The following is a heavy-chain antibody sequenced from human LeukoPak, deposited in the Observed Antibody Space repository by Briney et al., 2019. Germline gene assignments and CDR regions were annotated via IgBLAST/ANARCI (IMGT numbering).Heavy chain of an antibody. V-gene: IGHV3-23*01. D-gene: IGHD4-17*01. CDR2: INGNSDRT. J-gene: IGHJ1*01. CDR1: GFTFSNYA. CDR3: AKGHGDYVPAEYLQH. Sequence: GGSLRLSCAGSGFTFSNYAMTWVRQAPGKGLEWVSSINGNSDRTYYADSVKGRFTISRDNSKNTVTLQMNSLRAEDTAVYSCAKGHGDYVPAEYLQHWGQGTLVTVSS.